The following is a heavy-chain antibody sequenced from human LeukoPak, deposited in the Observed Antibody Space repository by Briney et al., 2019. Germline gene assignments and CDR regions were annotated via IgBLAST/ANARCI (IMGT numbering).Heavy chain of an antibody. D-gene: IGHD4-23*01. Sequence: SENLSLTCTGSGGSISSYYWSWIRQPPGKGLEWIGYIYYSGSTNYNPSLQSRVTISVDTSKNQFSLKLSSVTAADTAVYYCASRVTSRRPFDYWGQGTLVTVSS. CDR3: ASRVTSRRPFDY. V-gene: IGHV4-59*01. CDR1: GGSISSYY. J-gene: IGHJ4*02. CDR2: IYYSGST.